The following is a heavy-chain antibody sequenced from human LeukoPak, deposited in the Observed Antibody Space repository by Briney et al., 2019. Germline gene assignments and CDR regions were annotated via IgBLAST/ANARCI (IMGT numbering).Heavy chain of an antibody. V-gene: IGHV4-39*07. J-gene: IGHJ3*02. CDR1: GGSISATGYF. CDR3: ARVDLQNAFDI. Sequence: SGTLSLTCTVSGGSISATGYFWGWIHQPPGKGLEWIGSIYYSGITHYNPSLKSRVTISVDTSKNQFSLKLSSVTAADTAVYYCARVDLQNAFDIWGQGTVVTVSS. CDR2: IYYSGIT. D-gene: IGHD3/OR15-3a*01.